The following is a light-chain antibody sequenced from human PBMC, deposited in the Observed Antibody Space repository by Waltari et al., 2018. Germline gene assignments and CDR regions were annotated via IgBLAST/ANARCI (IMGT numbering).Light chain of an antibody. CDR1: QDVSSY. CDR2: AAS. V-gene: IGKV1-8*01. J-gene: IGKJ4*01. Sequence: AIRMTQSPSSLSASTGDRVTITCRASQDVSSYVAWYQQKPGKVPKLLIYAASTLQSGVPSRCSGSGSGTNFSLTIACLQSDDFAVYYCQQYYTYPVAFGGGAKVEVK. CDR3: QQYYTYPVA.